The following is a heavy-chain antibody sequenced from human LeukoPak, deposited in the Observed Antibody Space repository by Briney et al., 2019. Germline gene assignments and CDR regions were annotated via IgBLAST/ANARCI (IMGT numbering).Heavy chain of an antibody. D-gene: IGHD3-10*01. CDR2: INPNSGGT. CDR3: ARVIYYGSGSSDAFDI. J-gene: IGHJ3*02. CDR1: GYTFTGYY. Sequence: ASVKVSCKASGYTFTGYYMHWVRQAPGQGLEWMGWINPNSGGTNYAQKFQGRVTMTRDTSISTAYMELSRLRSDDTAVYYCARVIYYGSGSSDAFDIWGQGAMVTVSS. V-gene: IGHV1-2*02.